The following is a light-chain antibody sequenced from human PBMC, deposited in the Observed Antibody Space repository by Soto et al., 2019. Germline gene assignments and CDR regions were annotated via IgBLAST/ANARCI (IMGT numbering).Light chain of an antibody. J-gene: IGKJ5*01. CDR2: DAS. Sequence: TQTTAPLSLSPGERATLSFRASQSVSSHLAWYQHKPGQAPRLLFYDASTRATGIPARFSGSGSGTEFTLTISSLQSEDFAVYYCQQYHGWPITFGQGTRLEIK. CDR3: QQYHGWPIT. V-gene: IGKV3-15*01. CDR1: QSVSSH.